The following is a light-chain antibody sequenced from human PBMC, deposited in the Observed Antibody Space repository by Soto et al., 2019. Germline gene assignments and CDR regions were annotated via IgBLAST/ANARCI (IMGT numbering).Light chain of an antibody. Sequence: EIVLTQSTGTLSLSPGERATLSWRASQSFSSNLAWYQQKTGQAPRLLIYGTSNRATGIPDRFSGSGYGTDFSLTISSLETGDLAVYYCQQYGSSPRTFGQGTKVDIK. CDR1: QSFSSN. CDR3: QQYGSSPRT. J-gene: IGKJ1*01. CDR2: GTS. V-gene: IGKV3-20*01.